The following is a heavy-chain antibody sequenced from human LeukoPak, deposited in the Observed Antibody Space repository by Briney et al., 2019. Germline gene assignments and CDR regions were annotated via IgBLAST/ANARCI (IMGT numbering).Heavy chain of an antibody. CDR3: ARGIYGSGTYSSYYYYGMDA. CDR1: GGSISSYY. D-gene: IGHD3-10*01. V-gene: IGHV4-59*01. Sequence: PSETLSLSCTVSGGSISSYYWSWIRQPPGRGLEWIGYIYYSGSTNYNPSLKSRVTISVDTSKNQFSLKLSSVTAADTAVYYCARGIYGSGTYSSYYYYGMDAWGQGTTVTVSS. J-gene: IGHJ6*02. CDR2: IYYSGST.